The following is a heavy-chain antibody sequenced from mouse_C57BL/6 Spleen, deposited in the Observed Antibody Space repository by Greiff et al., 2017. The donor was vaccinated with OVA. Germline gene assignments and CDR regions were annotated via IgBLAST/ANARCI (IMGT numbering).Heavy chain of an antibody. CDR3: ASPWDY. J-gene: IGHJ2*01. CDR2: INPNNGGT. V-gene: IGHV1-26*01. Sequence: EVKLQQSGPELVKPGASVKISCKASGYTFTDYYMNWVKQSHGKSLEWIGDINPNNGGTSYNQKFKGKATLTVDKSSSTAYMELRSLTSEDSAVYYCASPWDYWGQGTTLTVSS. CDR1: GYTFTDYY.